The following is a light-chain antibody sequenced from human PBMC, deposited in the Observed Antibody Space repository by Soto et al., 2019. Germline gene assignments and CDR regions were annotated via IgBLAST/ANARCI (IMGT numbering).Light chain of an antibody. J-gene: IGKJ1*01. CDR1: QSVSSN. CDR2: GAS. V-gene: IGKV3-15*01. Sequence: EIVMTQSPATLSVSPGERATLSCRASQSVSSNLAWYQQKPGQAPRLLIYGASTRAPGIPARFSGSGSGTEFTLTISSRQSEDFAVYYCQQYNNWARTFGQGTKVEIK. CDR3: QQYNNWART.